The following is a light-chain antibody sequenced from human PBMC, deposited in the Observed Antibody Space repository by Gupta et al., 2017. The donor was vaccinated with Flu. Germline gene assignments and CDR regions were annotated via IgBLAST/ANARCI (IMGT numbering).Light chain of an antibody. J-gene: IGLJ1*01. V-gene: IGLV1-47*01. Sequence: SVLTQPPSASGPPGQRVTLSCSGSSSNIGINYVYWYQQRPGTAPNLLIYRNNKRHSGVTERVSGSKSGTSAALAISGLRSEEEADYYCEAWDDSRNGFYVFGTGTKVTVL. CDR1: SSNIGINY. CDR3: EAWDDSRNGFYV. CDR2: RNN.